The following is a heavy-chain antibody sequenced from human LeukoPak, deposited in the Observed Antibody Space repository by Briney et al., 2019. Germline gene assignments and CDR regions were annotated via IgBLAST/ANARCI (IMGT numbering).Heavy chain of an antibody. CDR1: GGSISSSSYY. V-gene: IGHV4-39*07. D-gene: IGHD6-19*01. Sequence: SETLSLTCTVSGGSISSSSYYWGWIRQPPGKGLEWIGSIYYSGSTYYNPSLKSRVTISVDTSKNQFSLKLSSVTAADTAVYYCARYQTGSYSSGWSPDAFDIWGQGTMVTVSS. CDR3: ARYQTGSYSSGWSPDAFDI. CDR2: IYYSGST. J-gene: IGHJ3*02.